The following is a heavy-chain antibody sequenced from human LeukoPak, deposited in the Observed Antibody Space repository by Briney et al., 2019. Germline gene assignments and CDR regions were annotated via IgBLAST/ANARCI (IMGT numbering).Heavy chain of an antibody. J-gene: IGHJ4*02. Sequence: GGSLRLSCAASGFTFDDYAMHWVRQAPGKGLEWVSGISWNSGSIGYADSVKGRFTISRDNAKNSLYLQMNSLRAEDTALYYCAKDMGSTLYYYFDYWGQGTLVTVSS. CDR1: GFTFDDYA. CDR2: ISWNSGSI. V-gene: IGHV3-9*01. D-gene: IGHD1-26*01. CDR3: AKDMGSTLYYYFDY.